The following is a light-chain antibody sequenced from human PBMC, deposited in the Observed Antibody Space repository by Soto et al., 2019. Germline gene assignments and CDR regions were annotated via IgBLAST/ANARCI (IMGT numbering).Light chain of an antibody. V-gene: IGLV2-14*01. J-gene: IGLJ1*01. CDR3: SSYTSSDTPYV. CDR2: VNG. CDR1: SSDVGDYKY. Sequence: QSALTQPASVSGSPGQSITISCTGTSSDVGDYKYVSWYQQHPDKASKLIIFVNGNRPSGISNRFSASKSGNTASLTISGLQAEDEADYYCSSYTSSDTPYVFGTGTKLTVL.